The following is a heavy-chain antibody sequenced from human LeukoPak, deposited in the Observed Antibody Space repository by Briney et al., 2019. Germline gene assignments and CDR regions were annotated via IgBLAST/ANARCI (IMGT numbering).Heavy chain of an antibody. CDR1: GGSISSSSNY. D-gene: IGHD5-18*01. V-gene: IGHV4-39*01. CDR3: ARHHTRGYSAMVTNWFDP. Sequence: SETLSLTCTVSGGSISSSSNYWGWIRQSPGKGLEWIGSMYYSGNTYYNPSLKSRVTISVDTSKNQFSLKLTSVTAPDTAVYYCARHHTRGYSAMVTNWFDPWGQGTLVTVSS. CDR2: MYYSGNT. J-gene: IGHJ5*02.